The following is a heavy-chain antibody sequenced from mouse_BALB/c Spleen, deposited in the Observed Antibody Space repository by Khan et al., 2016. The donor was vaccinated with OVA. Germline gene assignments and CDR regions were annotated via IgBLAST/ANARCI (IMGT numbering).Heavy chain of an antibody. J-gene: IGHJ4*01. D-gene: IGHD1-1*02. V-gene: IGHV2-6-5*01. CDR1: GFSLTDYG. CDR3: AKGVWYYYDALDY. Sequence: VKLQESGPGLVAPSQSLSITCTVSGFSLTDYGVSWIRQSPGKGLEWLGVIWGGGSTYYNSALKSRLSISNDNSKSQVFLKMSSLQTEDTARYYCAKGVWYYYDALDYWGQGTSVTVSS. CDR2: IWGGGST.